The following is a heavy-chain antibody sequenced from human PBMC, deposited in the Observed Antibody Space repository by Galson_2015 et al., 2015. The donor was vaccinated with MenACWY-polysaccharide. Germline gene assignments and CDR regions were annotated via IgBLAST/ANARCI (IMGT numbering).Heavy chain of an antibody. Sequence: SLRLSCAASGLKFRGSGMHWVRQAPGKGLEWVAVIQYDGSQKQYIDSVKGRFTISRDNSKNTLHLEMNSLRAEDTALYYCAREGSRIVFHAFDVWGQGTMVTVSS. CDR3: AREGSRIVFHAFDV. CDR1: GLKFRGSG. V-gene: IGHV3-33*01. D-gene: IGHD3-10*02. J-gene: IGHJ3*01. CDR2: IQYDGSQK.